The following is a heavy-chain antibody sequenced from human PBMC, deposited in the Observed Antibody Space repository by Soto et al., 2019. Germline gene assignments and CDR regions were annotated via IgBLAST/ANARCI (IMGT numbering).Heavy chain of an antibody. CDR2: IYYSGST. CDR3: ARRYGGTFDY. D-gene: IGHD2-15*01. J-gene: IGHJ4*02. V-gene: IGHV4-59*08. CDR1: GGSISSYY. Sequence: PSDTLSLTCTVSGGSISSYYWSWIRQPPGKGLEWIGYIYYSGSTNYNPSLKSRVTISVDTSKNQFPLKLSSVTAADTAVYYCARRYGGTFDYWGQGTLVTVSS.